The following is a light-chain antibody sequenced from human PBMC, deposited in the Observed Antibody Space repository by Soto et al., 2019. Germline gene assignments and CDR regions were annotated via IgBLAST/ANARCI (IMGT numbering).Light chain of an antibody. Sequence: QSALTQPASVYGSPGQSITISCTGTSSDVGGYNYVSWYQQHPGKAPKLMIYDVSNRPSGVSNRFSGSKSGNTASLTISGLQAEDEADYYCSSYTSSSTRVVFGGGSKLTVL. J-gene: IGLJ2*01. CDR2: DVS. CDR1: SSDVGGYNY. CDR3: SSYTSSSTRVV. V-gene: IGLV2-14*01.